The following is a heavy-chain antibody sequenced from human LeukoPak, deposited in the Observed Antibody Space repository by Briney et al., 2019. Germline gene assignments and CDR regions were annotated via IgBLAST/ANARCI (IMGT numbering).Heavy chain of an antibody. CDR2: ISWNSASI. CDR3: AKATYSGNCYPLDY. CDR1: GFTFDDYA. J-gene: IGHJ4*02. D-gene: IGHD1-26*01. Sequence: GRSLRLSCVGSGFTFDDYAMHWVRQAPGKGLEWVSGISWNSASIDYADSVKGRFTISRDDAKSSLYLQMNSLRPEDTAFYYCAKATYSGNCYPLDYWGQGTLVTVSS. V-gene: IGHV3-9*01.